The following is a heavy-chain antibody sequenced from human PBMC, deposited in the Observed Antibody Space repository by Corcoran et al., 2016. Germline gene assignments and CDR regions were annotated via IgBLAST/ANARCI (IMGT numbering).Heavy chain of an antibody. D-gene: IGHD3-10*01. Sequence: QVQLVQSGAEVKKPGSSVKVSCKASGGTFSSYAISWVRQAPGQGLEWMGGIIPIFGTANYAQKFQGRVTITADESTSTAYMELSSLRSEDTAGYYVAGGDPQGTMVRGVMDGWGQGTTVTVSS. CDR3: AGGDPQGTMVRGVMDG. CDR1: GGTFSSYA. J-gene: IGHJ6*02. CDR2: IIPIFGTA. V-gene: IGHV1-69*01.